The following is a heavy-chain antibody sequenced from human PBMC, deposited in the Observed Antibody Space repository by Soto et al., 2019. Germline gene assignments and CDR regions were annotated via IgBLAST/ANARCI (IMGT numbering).Heavy chain of an antibody. V-gene: IGHV4-39*02. CDR1: GGSISRSSSF. Sequence: SETLSLTCIVSGGSISRSSSFWGWIRQPPGKGLEWIGSMTSSGNNYYNPSLRSRVIISVDTPKNQFSLKLSSVTAADTAVYYCARDWYMDYWGQGTLVTVSS. CDR3: ARDWYMDY. J-gene: IGHJ4*02. D-gene: IGHD1-20*01. CDR2: MTSSGNN.